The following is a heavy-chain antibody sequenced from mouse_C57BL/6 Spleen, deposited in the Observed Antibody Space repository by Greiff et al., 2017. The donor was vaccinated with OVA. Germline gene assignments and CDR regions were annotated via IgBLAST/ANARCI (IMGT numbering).Heavy chain of an antibody. D-gene: IGHD1-1*01. CDR3: ARDRGYYGSSWAMDY. CDR1: GFTFSDYY. J-gene: IGHJ4*01. Sequence: EVKVVESEGGLVQPGSSMKLSCTASGFTFSDYYMAWVRQVPEKGLEWVANINYDGSSTYYLDSLKSRFIISRDNAKNILYLQMSSLKSEDTATYYCARDRGYYGSSWAMDYWGQGTSVTVSS. CDR2: INYDGSST. V-gene: IGHV5-16*01.